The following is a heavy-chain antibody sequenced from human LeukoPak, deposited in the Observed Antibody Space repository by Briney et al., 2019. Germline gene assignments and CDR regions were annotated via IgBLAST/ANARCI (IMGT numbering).Heavy chain of an antibody. CDR2: IRSKANSYAT. Sequence: GGSLRLSCAASGFTFSGSAMHWVRQASGKGLEGVGRIRSKANSYATAYAASVKGRFTISRDDSKNTAYLQMNSLKTEDTAVYYCTRPYCSSTSCYYYYGMDVWGQGTTVTVSS. V-gene: IGHV3-73*01. CDR3: TRPYCSSTSCYYYYGMDV. J-gene: IGHJ6*02. CDR1: GFTFSGSA. D-gene: IGHD2-2*01.